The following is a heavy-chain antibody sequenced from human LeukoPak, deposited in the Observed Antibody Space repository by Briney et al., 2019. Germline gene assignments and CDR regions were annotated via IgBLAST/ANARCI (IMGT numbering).Heavy chain of an antibody. J-gene: IGHJ6*02. CDR3: ARGRGPLWFGELPPLYYYYYGMDA. CDR2: MNPNSGNT. D-gene: IGHD3-10*01. Sequence: ASVKVSCKASGYTFTSYDINWARQATGQGLEWMGWMNPNSGNTGYAQKFQGRVTMTRNTSISTAYMELSSLRSEDTAVYYCARGRGPLWFGELPPLYYYYYGMDAWGQGTTVTVSS. V-gene: IGHV1-8*01. CDR1: GYTFTSYD.